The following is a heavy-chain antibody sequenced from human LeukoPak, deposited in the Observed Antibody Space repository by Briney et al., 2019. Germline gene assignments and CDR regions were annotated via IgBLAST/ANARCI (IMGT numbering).Heavy chain of an antibody. Sequence: SETLSLTCAVFGGSFSGYYWSWIRQPPGKGLEWIGEINHSGSTNYNPSLKSRVTISVDTSKNQFPLKLSSVTAADTSVYYCARGRITISWGQGTLVTVSS. D-gene: IGHD3-3*01. J-gene: IGHJ5*02. CDR3: ARGRITIS. CDR1: GGSFSGYY. CDR2: INHSGST. V-gene: IGHV4-34*01.